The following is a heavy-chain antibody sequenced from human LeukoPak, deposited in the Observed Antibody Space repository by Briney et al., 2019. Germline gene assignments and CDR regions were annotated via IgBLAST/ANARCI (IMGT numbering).Heavy chain of an antibody. CDR2: ITASGTAM. CDR3: ASSGSYRFDY. J-gene: IGHJ4*02. V-gene: IGHV3-48*02. Sequence: GGSLRLSCAASGFTFSSYSMNWVRQAPGKGLEWVSHITASGTAMFYADSVKGRFTISRDNAKNSLYLQMNTLRDEDTAVYYCASSGSYRFDYWGQGTLVTVPS. D-gene: IGHD1-26*01. CDR1: GFTFSSYS.